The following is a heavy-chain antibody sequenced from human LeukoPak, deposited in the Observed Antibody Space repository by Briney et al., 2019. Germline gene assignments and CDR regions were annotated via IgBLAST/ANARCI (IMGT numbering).Heavy chain of an antibody. D-gene: IGHD3-22*01. CDR2: ISWNSGSI. CDR1: GFTFHDYA. CDR3: ARDFPPGLMWPYDSSGYSPPPTDY. J-gene: IGHJ4*02. V-gene: IGHV3-9*01. Sequence: PGGSLRLSCAASGFTFHDYAMHWVRQAPGKGLEWVSGISWNSGSIGYADSVKGRFTISRDNAKNSLYLQMNSLRAEDTAVYYCARDFPPGLMWPYDSSGYSPPPTDYWGQGTLVTVSS.